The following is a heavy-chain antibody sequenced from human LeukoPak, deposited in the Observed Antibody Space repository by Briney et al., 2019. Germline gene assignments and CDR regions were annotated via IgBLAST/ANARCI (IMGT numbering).Heavy chain of an antibody. V-gene: IGHV3-7*01. CDR3: ARDQRVHLMVTHYYYYGMDV. D-gene: IGHD5-18*01. CDR1: GFTFSSYW. Sequence: PGGSLRLSCAASGFTFSSYWMSWVRQAPGKGLQWVANIKQDGSEKYYVDSVKGRFTISRDNAKNSLYLQMNSLRAEDTAVYYCARDQRVHLMVTHYYYYGMDVWGQGTTVTVSS. CDR2: IKQDGSEK. J-gene: IGHJ6*02.